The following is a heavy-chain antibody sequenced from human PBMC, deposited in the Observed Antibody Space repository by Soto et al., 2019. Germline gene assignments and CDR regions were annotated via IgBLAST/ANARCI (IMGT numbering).Heavy chain of an antibody. CDR3: ARAALLYCSGGSCYSFDY. CDR1: GGSFSGYY. Sequence: QVQLQQWGAGLLKPSETLSLTCAVYGGSFSGYYWSWIRQPPGKGLEWIGEINHSGSTNYNPSLKGRVTISVDTSKNQFSLKLSSVTAADTAVYYCARAALLYCSGGSCYSFDYWGQGTLVTVSS. J-gene: IGHJ4*02. V-gene: IGHV4-34*01. CDR2: INHSGST. D-gene: IGHD2-15*01.